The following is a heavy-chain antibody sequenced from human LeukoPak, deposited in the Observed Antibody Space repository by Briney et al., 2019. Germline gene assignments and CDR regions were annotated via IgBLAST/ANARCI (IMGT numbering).Heavy chain of an antibody. CDR3: ARDTVSGSGSLDY. CDR2: VKSDGSNP. D-gene: IGHD3-10*01. J-gene: IGHJ4*02. V-gene: IGHV3-74*01. Sequence: GGSLRLSCAASRFSFSNYWMHWVRQAPGKGLVWVARVKSDGSNPSYADSVKGRFTISRDNAENMLYLQMNTLGAEDTAVYYCARDTVSGSGSLDYWGQGTLVTVSS. CDR1: RFSFSNYW.